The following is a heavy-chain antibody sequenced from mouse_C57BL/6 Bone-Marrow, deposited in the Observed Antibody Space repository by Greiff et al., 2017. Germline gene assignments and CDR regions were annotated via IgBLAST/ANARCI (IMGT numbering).Heavy chain of an antibody. Sequence: QVQLQPPGAELVKPGASVKLSCKASGYTFTSYWMHWVKQRPGQGLEWIGMIHSNSGSTNYNEKFKSKATLTVDKSTSTAYMQLSSLTSEDSAVYYCARSYGSSYVDYWGQGTTLTVSS. CDR3: ARSYGSSYVDY. J-gene: IGHJ2*01. V-gene: IGHV1-64*01. D-gene: IGHD1-1*01. CDR2: IHSNSGST. CDR1: GYTFTSYW.